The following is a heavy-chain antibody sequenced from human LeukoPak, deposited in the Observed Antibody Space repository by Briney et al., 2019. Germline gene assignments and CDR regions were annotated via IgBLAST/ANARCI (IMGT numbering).Heavy chain of an antibody. Sequence: GESLKISCKGSGYSFTSYWIGWVLQMPGKGLEWMVIIYPGDSDTRYSPSFQGQVTISADKSISTAYLQWSSLKASDTAMYYCARAGGKDDYGDYEDYWGQGTLVTVSS. CDR3: ARAGGKDDYGDYEDY. V-gene: IGHV5-51*01. D-gene: IGHD4-17*01. CDR2: IYPGDSDT. J-gene: IGHJ4*02. CDR1: GYSFTSYW.